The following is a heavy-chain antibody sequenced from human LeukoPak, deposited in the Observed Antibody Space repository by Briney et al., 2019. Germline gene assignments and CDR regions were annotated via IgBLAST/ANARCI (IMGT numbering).Heavy chain of an antibody. CDR3: AKTFHDYVWGTLDAFHI. D-gene: IGHD3-16*01. V-gene: IGHV3-74*01. CDR1: GFNFSDSW. CDR2: IDRDGGSE. J-gene: IGHJ3*02. Sequence: GESLRLSCVASGFNFSDSWMHWVRQAPGRGLVWVSRIDRDGGSETYADSVKGRFAISRDNAKNTLYLQMNSLRAEDTAVYYCAKTFHDYVWGTLDAFHIWGQGTMVTVSS.